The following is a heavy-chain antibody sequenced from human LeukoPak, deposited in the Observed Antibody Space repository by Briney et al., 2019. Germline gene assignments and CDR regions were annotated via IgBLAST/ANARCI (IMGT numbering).Heavy chain of an antibody. V-gene: IGHV4-30-4*01. CDR3: ARSEFS. CDR2: INYSPSP. CDR1: GGSTSSGDVF. D-gene: IGHD1-14*01. J-gene: IGHJ1*01. Sequence: PPETPSLSCTVSGGSTSSGDVFWSWIRQPPGKGLEWIGYINYSPSPYYHPSLKSRVTISVDTSKNQFSLKLSSVTAADTAVYYCARSEFSWGQGPLL.